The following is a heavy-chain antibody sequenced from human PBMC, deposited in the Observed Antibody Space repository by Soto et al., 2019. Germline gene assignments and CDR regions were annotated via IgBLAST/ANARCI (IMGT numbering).Heavy chain of an antibody. CDR2: IHSGGST. J-gene: IGHJ4*02. D-gene: IGHD6-13*01. Sequence: GGSLRLSCTASGFPFSSNYIIWVRQAPGKGLEWVSVIHSGGSTYYADSVKGRFTISRDNSKNTLYLQMNSLRAENTAVYYCASRYSSTWYYFGYWGQGTLVTVSS. CDR3: ASRYSSTWYYFGY. CDR1: GFPFSSNY. V-gene: IGHV3-66*01.